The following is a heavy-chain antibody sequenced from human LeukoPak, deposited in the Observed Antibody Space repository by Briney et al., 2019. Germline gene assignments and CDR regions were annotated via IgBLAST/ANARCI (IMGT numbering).Heavy chain of an antibody. CDR3: ARSPLNGFDP. J-gene: IGHJ5*02. Sequence: SETLSLTCTVSGDSISSHYWNWIRHPPGKGLEWIGYIRYSGSTNYSPSLKSRVSISIDTSKNQISLRLTSVTAADTAVYFCARSPLNGFDPWGQGTLVTVSS. CDR1: GDSISSHY. CDR2: IRYSGST. V-gene: IGHV4-59*11. D-gene: IGHD2-8*01.